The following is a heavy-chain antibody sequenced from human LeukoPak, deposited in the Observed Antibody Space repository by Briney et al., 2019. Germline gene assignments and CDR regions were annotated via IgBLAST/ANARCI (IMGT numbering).Heavy chain of an antibody. CDR3: ARERLYYDYIWGSYRQRLSFDY. CDR2: INHSGST. D-gene: IGHD3-16*02. CDR1: GGSFSGYY. Sequence: MASETLSLTCAVYGGSFSGYYWSWIRQPPGKGLEWIGEINHSGSTNYNPSLKGRVTISVDTSKNQFSLKLSSVTAADTAVYYCARERLYYDYIWGSYRQRLSFDYWGQGTLVTVSS. V-gene: IGHV4-34*01. J-gene: IGHJ4*02.